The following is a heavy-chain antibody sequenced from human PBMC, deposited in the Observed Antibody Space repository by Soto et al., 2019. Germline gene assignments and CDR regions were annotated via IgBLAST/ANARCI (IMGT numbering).Heavy chain of an antibody. CDR1: GGSIGSNY. V-gene: IGHV4-59*01. Sequence: SETLSLSYIVLGGSIGSNYGSWIRQPPGKGLEWIGYIYYTASTNFNPCIQNGVIISVDTSKNQLSLKLSSVTAANSAGYYCARSYPTTIGRVVSSRVLDFWGQGTTVTVSS. J-gene: IGHJ6*02. CDR3: ARSYPTTIGRVVSSRVLDF. D-gene: IGHD3-3*01. CDR2: IYYTAST.